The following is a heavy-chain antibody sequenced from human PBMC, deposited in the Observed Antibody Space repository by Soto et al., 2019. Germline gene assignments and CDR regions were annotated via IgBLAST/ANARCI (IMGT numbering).Heavy chain of an antibody. CDR2: INAGNGNT. D-gene: IGHD4-17*01. CDR3: ASESYGGEFDY. V-gene: IGHV1-3*05. J-gene: IGHJ4*02. CDR1: GYTFTSYA. Sequence: QVQLVQSGAEEKKPGASVKVSCKASGYTFTSYAMHWVRQAPGQRLEWMGWINAGNGNTKYSQKFQGRVTITSDTSTSTAYTELSILRSEDTAVYYCASESYGGEFDYWGQGTLVTVSS.